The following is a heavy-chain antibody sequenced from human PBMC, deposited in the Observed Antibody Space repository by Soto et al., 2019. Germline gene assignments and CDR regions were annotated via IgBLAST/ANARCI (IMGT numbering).Heavy chain of an antibody. V-gene: IGHV3-9*01. CDR1: GFNFDDHA. J-gene: IGHJ5*02. CDR3: VRSSGSQPRAGWFDP. CDR2: ISWNSVTI. Sequence: VQLVESGGGLAQPGWSRRLSCAASGFNFDDHAMHWVRQTPGKGLEWVSGISWNSVTINYADSIKGRFTISRDNAKRTLYLQMNNLRPVDTAMYFCVRSSGSQPRAGWFDPWGQGTLVTVS. D-gene: IGHD1-26*01.